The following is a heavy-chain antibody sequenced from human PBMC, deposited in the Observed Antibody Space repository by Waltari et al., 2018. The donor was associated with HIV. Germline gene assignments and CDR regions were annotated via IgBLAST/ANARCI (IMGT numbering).Heavy chain of an antibody. D-gene: IGHD3-22*01. Sequence: QLQLQESGPGLVKPSETLSLPCTVPGGSISSSTYSWGWIRQPPGKGLEWIGSIYYSGSTYYNPSLKSRVTISVDTSKNQFSLKPSSVTAADTAVYYCARYHYYYDSSGPFDYWGQGTLVTVSS. CDR3: ARYHYYYDSSGPFDY. J-gene: IGHJ4*02. CDR1: GGSISSSTYS. V-gene: IGHV4-39*01. CDR2: IYYSGST.